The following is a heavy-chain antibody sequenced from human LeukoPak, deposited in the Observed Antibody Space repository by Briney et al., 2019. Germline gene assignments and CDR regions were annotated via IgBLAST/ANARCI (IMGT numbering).Heavy chain of an antibody. J-gene: IGHJ4*02. CDR3: ARLYYDSSGYYTRPFDY. V-gene: IGHV4-34*01. Sequence: SETLSLTCAVYGGSFSGYYWSWIRQPPGKGLEWIGEINHSGSTNYNPSLKSRVTISVDTSKNQFSLKLSSVTAADTAVYYCARLYYDSSGYYTRPFDYWGQGTLVTVPS. D-gene: IGHD3-22*01. CDR2: INHSGST. CDR1: GGSFSGYY.